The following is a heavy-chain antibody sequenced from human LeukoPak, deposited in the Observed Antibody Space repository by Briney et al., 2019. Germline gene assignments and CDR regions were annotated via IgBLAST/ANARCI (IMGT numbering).Heavy chain of an antibody. CDR1: GFTFSSSW. CDR3: ARVGPSYYYYYMDT. Sequence: PGGSLRLSCSASGFTFSSSWMTWVRQAPGKGLEWAANIKQDGSEQYTADSLKGRFTISRDNDKKLVFLQMNSLRVDDTAVYYCARVGPSYYYYYMDTWGNGTTVIVS. J-gene: IGHJ6*03. V-gene: IGHV3-7*01. CDR2: IKQDGSEQ.